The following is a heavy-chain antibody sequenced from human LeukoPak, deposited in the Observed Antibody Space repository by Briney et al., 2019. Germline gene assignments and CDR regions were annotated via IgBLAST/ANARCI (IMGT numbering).Heavy chain of an antibody. Sequence: ASVKVSCKASGYTFTSYGISWVRQAPGQGLEWMGWISAYNGNTNYAQKLQGRVTMTPDTSTSTAYMELRSLRSDDTAVYYCARDRKYGSGSYYNRDAFDIWGQGTMVTVSS. CDR1: GYTFTSYG. V-gene: IGHV1-18*01. J-gene: IGHJ3*02. CDR2: ISAYNGNT. D-gene: IGHD3-10*01. CDR3: ARDRKYGSGSYYNRDAFDI.